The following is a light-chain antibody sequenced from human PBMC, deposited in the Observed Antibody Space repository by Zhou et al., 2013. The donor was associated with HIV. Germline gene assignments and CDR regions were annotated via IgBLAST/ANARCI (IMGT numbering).Light chain of an antibody. CDR3: QQYNNWPRT. CDR2: GAS. CDR1: QSLSSTY. Sequence: EIVLTQSPGTLSLSPGERATLSCRASQSLSSTYLAWYQQKPGQAPRLLIYGASSRATGIPARFSGSGSGTEFTLTISSLQSEDFAIYYCQQYNNWPRTFGQGTKVEIK. J-gene: IGKJ1*01. V-gene: IGKV3-15*01.